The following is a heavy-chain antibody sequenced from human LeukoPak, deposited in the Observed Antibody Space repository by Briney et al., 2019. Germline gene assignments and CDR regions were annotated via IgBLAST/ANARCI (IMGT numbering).Heavy chain of an antibody. V-gene: IGHV3-72*01. CDR2: IRNKANSYTT. CDR3: VRGGARSFGAFDI. CDR1: GFTFSDPY. J-gene: IGHJ3*02. Sequence: PGGTLRLSCTASGFTFSDPYMDWVRQAPGQGPEWVGRIRNKANSYTTTYAASVEGRFSISRDDSKNSLYLQMNSLKTEDTAMYFCVRGGARSFGAFDIWGQGAMVTVS. D-gene: IGHD1-26*01.